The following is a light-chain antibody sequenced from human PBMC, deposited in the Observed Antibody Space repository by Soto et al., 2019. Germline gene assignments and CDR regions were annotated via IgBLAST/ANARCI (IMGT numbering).Light chain of an antibody. CDR1: HTVSSW. Sequence: DIDMTQSPATLSGSVGDRVTITCRASHTVSSWLAWYQQKPGKAPKLLIYKASTLKSGVPSRFSGSGSGTEFTLTISSLQPDDFATYYCQHYTSDSEAFGQGTKVDIK. J-gene: IGKJ1*01. CDR3: QHYTSDSEA. V-gene: IGKV1-5*03. CDR2: KAS.